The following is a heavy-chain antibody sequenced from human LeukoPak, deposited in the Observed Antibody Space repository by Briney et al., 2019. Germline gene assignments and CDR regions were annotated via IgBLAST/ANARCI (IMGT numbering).Heavy chain of an antibody. CDR1: GGSLSPYF. V-gene: IGHV4-59*01. D-gene: IGHD3-10*01. CDR2: ISYSGNT. CDR3: ARDDYRGVTNFDP. Sequence: SETLSLTCTVSGGSLSPYFWSWIRQPPGKGLEWIGYISYSGNTNYNPSLKSRVTISVDTAKNQVSQQLTSVTAVDTAVYYCARDDYRGVTNFDPWGQGTLVTVSS. J-gene: IGHJ5*02.